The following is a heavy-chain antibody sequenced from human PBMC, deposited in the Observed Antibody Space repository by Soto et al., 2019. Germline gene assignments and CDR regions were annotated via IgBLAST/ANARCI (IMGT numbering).Heavy chain of an antibody. J-gene: IGHJ4*02. CDR1: GFNVSAYT. CDR2: ISSDGNHK. D-gene: IGHD1-26*01. Sequence: QVKLVESGGGVVQPGRSLRLSCAASGFNVSAYTMHWVRQAPGKGLEWVAVISSDGNHKYYTDSVKGRFTISRDTSTNTLYLQMNRLRAEDTAVYYCARWEPPLFDYWGQGTLVTVSS. V-gene: IGHV3-30-3*01. CDR3: ARWEPPLFDY.